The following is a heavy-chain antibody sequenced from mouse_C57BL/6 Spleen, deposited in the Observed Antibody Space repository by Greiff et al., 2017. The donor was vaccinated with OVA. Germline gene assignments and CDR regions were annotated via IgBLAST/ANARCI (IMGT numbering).Heavy chain of an antibody. V-gene: IGHV1-82*01. J-gene: IGHJ3*01. Sequence: QVQLKQSGPELVKPGASVKISCKASGYAFSSSWMNWVKQRPGKGLEWIGRIYPGDGDTTYNGKFKGKATLTADKSSSTAYMQLSSLTSEDSAVYFCARDDGFPWFAYWGQGTLVTVSA. CDR1: GYAFSSSW. CDR2: IYPGDGDT. CDR3: ARDDGFPWFAY. D-gene: IGHD2-3*01.